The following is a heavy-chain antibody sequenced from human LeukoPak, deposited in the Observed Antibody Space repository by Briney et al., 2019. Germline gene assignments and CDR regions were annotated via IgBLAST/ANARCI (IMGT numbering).Heavy chain of an antibody. CDR3: TTEKLLWFGELSYYFDY. J-gene: IGHJ4*02. CDR1: GFTFSNAW. V-gene: IGHV3-15*01. D-gene: IGHD3-10*01. CDR2: IKSKTDGGTT. Sequence: GGSLRLSCAASGFTFSNAWMSWVRQAPGKGLEWVGRIKSKTDGGTTDYAAPVKGRFTISRDDSENTLFLQMNSLKTQYTAVYYCTTEKLLWFGELSYYFDYWGQGTLVTVAS.